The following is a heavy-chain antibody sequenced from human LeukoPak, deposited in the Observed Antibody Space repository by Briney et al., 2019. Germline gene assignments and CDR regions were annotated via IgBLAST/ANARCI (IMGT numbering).Heavy chain of an antibody. J-gene: IGHJ4*02. CDR3: ARDFWN. V-gene: IGHV4-61*02. Sequence: SETLSLTCTVSGGSIGSGSYYWSWIRQPAGKGLEWIGRIYTSGSTNYNPSLKSRVTISVDTSKNQFSLKLSSVTAADTAVFYCARDFWNWGQGTLVTVSS. D-gene: IGHD3-3*01. CDR2: IYTSGST. CDR1: GGSIGSGSYY.